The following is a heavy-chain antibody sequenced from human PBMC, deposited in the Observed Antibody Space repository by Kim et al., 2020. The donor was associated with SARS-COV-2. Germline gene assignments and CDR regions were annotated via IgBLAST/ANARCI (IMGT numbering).Heavy chain of an antibody. CDR1: RFTFSSYG. V-gene: IGHV3-33*01. Sequence: GGSLRLSCAASRFTFSSYGMHWVRQAPGKGLEWVAVIWYDGSNKYYADSVKGRFTISRDNSKNTLYLQMNSLRAEDTAVYYCARERHVRSKQWLVEELDYWGQGTLVTVSS. CDR3: ARERHVRSKQWLVEELDY. CDR2: IWYDGSNK. J-gene: IGHJ4*02. D-gene: IGHD6-19*01.